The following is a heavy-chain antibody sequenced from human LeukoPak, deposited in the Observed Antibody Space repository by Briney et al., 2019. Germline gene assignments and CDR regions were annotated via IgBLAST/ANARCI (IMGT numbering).Heavy chain of an antibody. Sequence: PSETLSLTCTVSGGSISSYYWSWIRQPPGKGLEWIACISYSGSTKYNPSLKSRVTISVDTSKNQLSLKLSSVTAADTAVYYCGRDPDSWGQGTVVTVSS. CDR3: GRDPDS. V-gene: IGHV4-59*01. J-gene: IGHJ5*01. CDR1: GGSISSYY. CDR2: ISYSGST.